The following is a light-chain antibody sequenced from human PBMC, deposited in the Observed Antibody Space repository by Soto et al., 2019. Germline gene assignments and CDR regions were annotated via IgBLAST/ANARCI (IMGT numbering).Light chain of an antibody. V-gene: IGLV2-18*01. CDR3: SLYTSEKAYV. CDR1: STDFVSYNR. CDR2: EVS. J-gene: IGLJ1*01. Sequence: QSVLTQPPSLAGSPGQSVTISCTGTSTDFVSYNRVSWYQQPPGTAPKLMIYEVSKRPSGVPDRFSGSKSGNTASLTISGLQAADEADYYCSLYTSEKAYVFGTGNKVTVL.